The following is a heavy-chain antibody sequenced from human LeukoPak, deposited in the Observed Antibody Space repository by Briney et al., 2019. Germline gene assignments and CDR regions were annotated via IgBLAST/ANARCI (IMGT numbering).Heavy chain of an antibody. CDR2: IYYSGST. V-gene: IGHV4-39*01. D-gene: IGHD1-26*01. CDR1: GGSISSSSYY. CDR3: ARTPSGTYDY. Sequence: SETLSLTCTVSGGSISSSSYYWGWIRQPPGKGLEWIGSIYYSGSTYYNPSLKSRVTISVDTSKNQFSLKLSSVTAADTAVYYCARTPSGTYDYWGQGTLVTVPS. J-gene: IGHJ4*02.